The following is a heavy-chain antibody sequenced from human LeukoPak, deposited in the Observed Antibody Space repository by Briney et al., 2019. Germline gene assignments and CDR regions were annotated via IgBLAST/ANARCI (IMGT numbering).Heavy chain of an antibody. J-gene: IGHJ6*03. CDR1: GYTFTSYD. CDR3: ARDNGGTAMAYYSYYYTDV. Sequence: ASVKVSCKASGYTFTSYDINWVRQATGQGLEWMGWMNPNSGNTGYAQKFQGRVTMTRNTSISTAYMELSSLRSEDTAVYYCARDNGGTAMAYYSYYYTDVWGKGTTVTISS. D-gene: IGHD5-18*01. CDR2: MNPNSGNT. V-gene: IGHV1-8*01.